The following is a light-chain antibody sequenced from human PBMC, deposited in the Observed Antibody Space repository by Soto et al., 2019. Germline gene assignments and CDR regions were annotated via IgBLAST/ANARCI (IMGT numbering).Light chain of an antibody. J-gene: IGKJ4*01. CDR1: QSVSSN. CDR3: QQRRNWPRLLT. CDR2: GVS. Sequence: ESVLTQSPGTLSLSPGESATLSCRASQSVSSNLAWYQQKPGQAPRLLIYGVSTRATGIPARFSGSGSETKFTLTISSLDPEDFAVYSCQQRRNWPRLLTFGRGTKVDIK. V-gene: IGKV3-11*01.